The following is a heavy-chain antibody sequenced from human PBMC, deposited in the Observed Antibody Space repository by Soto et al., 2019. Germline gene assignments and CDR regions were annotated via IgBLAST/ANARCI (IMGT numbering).Heavy chain of an antibody. CDR1: GYTFTSYG. D-gene: IGHD3-22*01. CDR2: ISAYNGNT. J-gene: IGHJ4*02. Sequence: ASVKVSFKASGYTFTSYGISWVRQAPGQGLEWMGWISAYNGNTNYAQKLQGRVTMTTDTSTSTAYMELRSLRSDDTAVYYCARDILYYYDSSGPVWGQGTLVTVSS. CDR3: ARDILYYYDSSGPV. V-gene: IGHV1-18*01.